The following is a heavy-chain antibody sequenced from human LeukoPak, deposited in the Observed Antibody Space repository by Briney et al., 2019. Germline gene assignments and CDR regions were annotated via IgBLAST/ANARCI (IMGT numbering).Heavy chain of an antibody. V-gene: IGHV3-23*01. Sequence: GGSLRLACAASGFTFSSYAMRWVRRAPGKGLEWVSAISGSGGSTYYADSVKGRFTISRDNSKNTLYLQMNSLRAEDTAVYYCAKTRAIFGVVIRSHNWFDPWGQGTLVTVSS. D-gene: IGHD3-3*01. J-gene: IGHJ5*02. CDR1: GFTFSSYA. CDR3: AKTRAIFGVVIRSHNWFDP. CDR2: ISGSGGST.